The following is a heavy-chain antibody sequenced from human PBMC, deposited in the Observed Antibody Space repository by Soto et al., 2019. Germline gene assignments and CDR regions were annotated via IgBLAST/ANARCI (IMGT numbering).Heavy chain of an antibody. CDR3: AREWCSSTSCYGDF. Sequence: QVQLQESGPGLVKPSQTLSLTCTVSGGSISSGGYYWSWIRQHPGKGLEWIGYIYYSGSTYYNPSLKSRVTISVDTSKNQFSLKLSSVTAADTAVYYCAREWCSSTSCYGDFWGQGTLVTVSS. J-gene: IGHJ4*02. CDR1: GGSISSGGYY. D-gene: IGHD2-2*01. V-gene: IGHV4-31*03. CDR2: IYYSGST.